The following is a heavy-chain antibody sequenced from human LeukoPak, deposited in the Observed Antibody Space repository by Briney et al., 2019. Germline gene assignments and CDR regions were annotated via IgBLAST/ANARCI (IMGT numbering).Heavy chain of an antibody. D-gene: IGHD3-22*01. V-gene: IGHV4-4*07. CDR3: ARDGYYYGSSGYYYGDYFDY. J-gene: IGHJ4*02. Sequence: PSETLSLTCTVSGGSISSYYWSWIRQPAGKGLEWIGRIYTSGSTNYNPSLKSRVTMSVDTSKNQFSLKLSSVTAADTAVYYCARDGYYYGSSGYYYGDYFDYWGQGTLVTVSS. CDR1: GGSISSYY. CDR2: IYTSGST.